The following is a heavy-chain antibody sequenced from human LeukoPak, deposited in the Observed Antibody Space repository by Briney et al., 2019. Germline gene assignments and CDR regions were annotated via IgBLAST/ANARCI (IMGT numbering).Heavy chain of an antibody. Sequence: GASVKVSCKASGYIFTGYYMHWVRQAPGQGLKWMGWINPNSGGTNNAQKFQGRVTMTRDTSISTAYMELSRLRSDDTAVYYCARSDYYYYYMDVWGKGTTVTVSS. CDR2: INPNSGGT. CDR3: ARSDYYYYYMDV. CDR1: GYIFTGYY. J-gene: IGHJ6*03. V-gene: IGHV1-2*02.